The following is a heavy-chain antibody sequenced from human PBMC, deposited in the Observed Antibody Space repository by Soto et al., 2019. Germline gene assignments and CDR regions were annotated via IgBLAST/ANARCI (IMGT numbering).Heavy chain of an antibody. D-gene: IGHD3-3*01. CDR2: IYYSGST. Sequence: PSETLSLTCTVSGGSISSSSYYWGWIRQPPGKGLEWIGSIYYSGSTYYNPSLKSRVTISVDTSKNQFSLKLSSVTAADTAVYYCARLIEWLWFDNEWYFDLWGRGTLVTVSS. CDR3: ARLIEWLWFDNEWYFDL. CDR1: GGSISSSSYY. V-gene: IGHV4-39*01. J-gene: IGHJ2*01.